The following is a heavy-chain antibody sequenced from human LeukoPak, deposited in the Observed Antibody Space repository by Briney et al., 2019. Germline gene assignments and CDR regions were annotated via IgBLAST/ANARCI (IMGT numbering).Heavy chain of an antibody. J-gene: IGHJ4*02. D-gene: IGHD3-22*01. CDR1: GGSLSSGDYY. CDR2: IYYSGST. CDR3: ASSFDYYDSSGYPY. V-gene: IGHV4-30-4*01. Sequence: PSQTLSLTCTVSGGSLSSGDYYWSRLRQPPGKGLEWIGYIYYSGSTYYNPSLKSRVTISVDTSKNQFSLKLSSVTAADTAVYYCASSFDYYDSSGYPYWGQGTLVTVSS.